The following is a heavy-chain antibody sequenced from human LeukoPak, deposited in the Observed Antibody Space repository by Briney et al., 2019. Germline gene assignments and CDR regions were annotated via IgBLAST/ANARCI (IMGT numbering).Heavy chain of an antibody. CDR3: ASDHKSITMRKGQYFDY. Sequence: PSETLSLTCTVSGGSINSGTYYWGWIRQPPGKELEWIASMYHDGRTSYNPSLESRVTISIDTSTNQFSLKLSSVTAADTAVYYCASDHKSITMRKGQYFDYWGQGVLVTVSS. CDR2: MYHDGRT. J-gene: IGHJ4*02. CDR1: GGSINSGTYY. V-gene: IGHV4-39*01. D-gene: IGHD1-14*01.